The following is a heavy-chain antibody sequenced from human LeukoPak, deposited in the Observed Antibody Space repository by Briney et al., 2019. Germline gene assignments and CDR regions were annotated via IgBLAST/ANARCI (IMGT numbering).Heavy chain of an antibody. J-gene: IGHJ4*02. Sequence: PGGSLRLSCAASGFTFDDYAMHWVRQAPGKGLEWVSGISWNSGSIGYADSVKGRFTISRDNAKNSLYLQMNSLRAEDTALYYCAKFPDEYSSSSLDYWGQGTLVTVSS. CDR1: GFTFDDYA. CDR2: ISWNSGSI. CDR3: AKFPDEYSSSSLDY. V-gene: IGHV3-9*01. D-gene: IGHD6-6*01.